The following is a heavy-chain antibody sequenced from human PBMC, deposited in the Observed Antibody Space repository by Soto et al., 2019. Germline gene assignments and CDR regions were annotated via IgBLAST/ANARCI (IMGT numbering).Heavy chain of an antibody. J-gene: IGHJ5*02. CDR1: GGSISSGGYS. D-gene: IGHD3-3*01. CDR3: ARGDYDSWSGFSTGRGGCFDP. V-gene: IGHV4-30-2*01. Sequence: QLQLQESGSGLVKPSQTLSLTCAVSGGSISSGGYSWGWIRQPPGKGLEWIGYIYHSGSTYYKPSLQSRVTISVDTSKNQFSLKLNSVTAADTAVYYCARGDYDSWSGFSTGRGGCFDPWGQGTLVTVSS. CDR2: IYHSGST.